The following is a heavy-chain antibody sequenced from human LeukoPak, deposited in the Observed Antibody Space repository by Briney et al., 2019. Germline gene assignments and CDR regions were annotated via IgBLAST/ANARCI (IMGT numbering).Heavy chain of an antibody. D-gene: IGHD3-9*01. J-gene: IGHJ6*03. CDR2: ISGSGGST. Sequence: GGSLRLSCAASGFTFSSYAMSWVRQAPGKGLEWVSAISGSGGSTYYADSVKGRFTISRDNAKNSLYLQMNSLRAEDTAVYYCAKDGGEYYDILTGYYPRLYYMDVWGKGTTVTISS. CDR3: AKDGGEYYDILTGYYPRLYYMDV. V-gene: IGHV3-23*01. CDR1: GFTFSSYA.